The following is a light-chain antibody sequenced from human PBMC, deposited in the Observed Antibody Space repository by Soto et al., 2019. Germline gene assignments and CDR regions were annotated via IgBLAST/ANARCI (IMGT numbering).Light chain of an antibody. CDR1: QSVSSF. Sequence: EIVLTQAPATLSLSPGERATLSCRASQSVSSFLAWYQQKPVQAPRLLIYDASNRASDIPARFSGSASGTDIAHTNSSLEPEDFPVYCCQQRSNWPRTFGQGPKVEIK. V-gene: IGKV3-11*01. J-gene: IGKJ1*01. CDR2: DAS. CDR3: QQRSNWPRT.